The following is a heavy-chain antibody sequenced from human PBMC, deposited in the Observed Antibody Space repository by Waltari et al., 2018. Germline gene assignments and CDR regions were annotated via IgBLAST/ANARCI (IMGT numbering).Heavy chain of an antibody. J-gene: IGHJ6*03. Sequence: QVQLVQSGAEVRKPGASVKVTCKASGYTFSAHYIHWVRQAPGQGLEGMGWVNPDSGDTNYAQNFQGRVTMTTDASISTAYMELSGLRSDDTAVYYCTRNGRAYCGAGGTCYYYYYMDVWGKGTTVTVS. V-gene: IGHV1-2*02. CDR2: VNPDSGDT. CDR3: TRNGRAYCGAGGTCYYYYYMDV. D-gene: IGHD2-15*01. CDR1: GYTFSAHY.